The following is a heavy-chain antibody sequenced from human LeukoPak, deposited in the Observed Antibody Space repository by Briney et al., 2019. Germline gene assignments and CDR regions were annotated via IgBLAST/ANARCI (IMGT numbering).Heavy chain of an antibody. CDR3: ASEIAVAGTPDY. D-gene: IGHD6-19*01. Sequence: SETLSLTCTVSGGSISSYYWSWIRQPPGKGLEWIGYIYYSGSTNYNPSLKSRVTMSVDTSKNQFSLKLSSVTAADTAVYYCASEIAVAGTPDYWGQGTLVTVSS. J-gene: IGHJ4*02. V-gene: IGHV4-59*12. CDR1: GGSISSYY. CDR2: IYYSGST.